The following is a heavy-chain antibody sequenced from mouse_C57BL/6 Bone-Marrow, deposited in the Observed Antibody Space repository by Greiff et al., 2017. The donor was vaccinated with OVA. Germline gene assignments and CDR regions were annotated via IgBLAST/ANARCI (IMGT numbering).Heavy chain of an antibody. D-gene: IGHD1-1*01. CDR2: INPGSGGT. CDR3: ASTTVVATLWYFDV. J-gene: IGHJ1*03. Sequence: VQLVESGAELVRPGTSVKVSCKASGYAFTNYLIEWVKQRPGQGLEWIGVINPGSGGTNYNEKFKGKATLTADKSSSTAYMQLSSLTSEDSAVYFCASTTVVATLWYFDVWGTGTTVTVSS. V-gene: IGHV1-54*01. CDR1: GYAFTNYL.